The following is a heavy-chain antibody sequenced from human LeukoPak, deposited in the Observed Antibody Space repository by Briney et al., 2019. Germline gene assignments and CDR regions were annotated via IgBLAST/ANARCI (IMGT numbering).Heavy chain of an antibody. Sequence: ASVKVSCKVSGYTLTGLSMHWVRQAPGKGLEWMGGFDPEDGETIYAQKFQGRVTMTEDTSTDTAYMELSSLRAEDTAVYYCAKDRGEVPTAIAYWGQGALVTVSS. CDR1: GYTLTGLS. CDR2: FDPEDGET. J-gene: IGHJ4*02. V-gene: IGHV1-24*01. CDR3: AKDRGEVPTAIAY. D-gene: IGHD2-2*01.